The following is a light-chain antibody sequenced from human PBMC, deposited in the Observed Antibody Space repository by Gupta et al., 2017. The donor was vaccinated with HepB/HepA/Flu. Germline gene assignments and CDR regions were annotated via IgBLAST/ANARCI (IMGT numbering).Light chain of an antibody. J-gene: IGLJ1*01. V-gene: IGLV2-14*03. CDR3: CSYSTSSTPYV. CDR2: DVS. Sequence: QSDLTQPAFVSGSLGQSITISCTGTSSDVGGYTYVSWYQEHPGQAPKLLIYDVSNRPSGISDRFSGSKSGNTASLTISGLQAEDEADYYCCSYSTSSTPYVFGTGTKVTVL. CDR1: SSDVGGYTY.